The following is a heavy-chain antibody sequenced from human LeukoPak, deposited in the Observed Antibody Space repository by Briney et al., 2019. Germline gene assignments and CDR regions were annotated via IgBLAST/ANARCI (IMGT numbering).Heavy chain of an antibody. V-gene: IGHV1-3*01. CDR1: GHTFTNYP. J-gene: IGHJ6*04. CDR2: INAGNGNS. Sequence: ASVTVSFKASGHTFTNYPMHWVRQAPGQRLEWLGWINAGNGNSKCSQNFQGRVTITRDTSASTAYMELSSLRYEDTAVYYCASRSIVGAAYWGMDVWGKGTTVTVSS. CDR3: ASRSIVGAAYWGMDV. D-gene: IGHD1-26*01.